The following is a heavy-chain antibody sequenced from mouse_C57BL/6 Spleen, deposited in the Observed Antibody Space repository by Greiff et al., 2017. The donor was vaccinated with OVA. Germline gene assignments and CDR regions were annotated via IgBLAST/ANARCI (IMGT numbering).Heavy chain of an antibody. CDR2: INPNYGTT. CDR3: ARETAQATGAWFAY. D-gene: IGHD3-2*02. V-gene: IGHV1-39*01. Sequence: EVQLQQSGPELVKPGASVKISCKASGYSFTDYNMNWVKQSNGKSLEWIGVINPNYGTTSYNQKFKGTATLTVDQSSSTAYMQLNSLTAEDSAVYDCARETAQATGAWFAYWGQGTLGTVAA. J-gene: IGHJ3*01. CDR1: GYSFTDYN.